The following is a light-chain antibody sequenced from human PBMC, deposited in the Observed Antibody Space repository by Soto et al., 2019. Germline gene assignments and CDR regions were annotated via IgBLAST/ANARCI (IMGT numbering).Light chain of an antibody. Sequence: EIVLTQSPGTLSLSPGERANLSCRSSLSVISAYLAWYQQKPGQAPRLLIYDVSSRATGIPDRFSGSGSGTDFTLTVSRLEPEDFAVYYCQQYGSSPETFGQGTKVDIK. CDR2: DVS. CDR3: QQYGSSPET. CDR1: LSVISAY. V-gene: IGKV3-20*01. J-gene: IGKJ1*01.